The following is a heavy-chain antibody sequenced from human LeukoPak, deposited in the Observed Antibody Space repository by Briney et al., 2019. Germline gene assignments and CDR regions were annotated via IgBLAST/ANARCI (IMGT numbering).Heavy chain of an antibody. J-gene: IGHJ6*03. D-gene: IGHD3-10*01. V-gene: IGHV1-2*06. Sequence: GASVKVSCKASGYTFTGYYMHWVRQAPGQGLEWMGRINPNSGGTNYAQKFQGRVTMTRDTSISTAYMELSRLRSDDTAVYYCARGPTNYGSGRGYYYYYMDVWGKGTTVTVSS. CDR1: GYTFTGYY. CDR3: ARGPTNYGSGRGYYYYYMDV. CDR2: INPNSGGT.